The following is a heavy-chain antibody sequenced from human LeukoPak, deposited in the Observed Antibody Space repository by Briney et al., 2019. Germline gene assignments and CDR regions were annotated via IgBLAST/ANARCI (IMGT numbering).Heavy chain of an antibody. CDR1: GGSISNYY. CDR2: ISYSGGT. Sequence: SETLSLTCTVSGGSISNYYWNWIRQRPGKGLEWVGHISYSGGTKYNPSLQSRVTISIDTSKNQFSLNLSSVTAADTAVYYCARWGDGYNSLLFFEYYFDYWGQGTLVTVSS. CDR3: ARWGDGYNSLLFFEYYFDY. D-gene: IGHD5-24*01. V-gene: IGHV4-59*08. J-gene: IGHJ4*02.